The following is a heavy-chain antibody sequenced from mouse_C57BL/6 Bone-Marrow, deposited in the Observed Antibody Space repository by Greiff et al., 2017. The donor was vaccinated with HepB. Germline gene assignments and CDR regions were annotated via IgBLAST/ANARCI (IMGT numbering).Heavy chain of an antibody. J-gene: IGHJ4*01. CDR1: GFSLTSYG. CDR2: IWSGGST. V-gene: IGHV2-2*01. Sequence: VQGVESGPGLVQPSQSLSITCTVSGFSLTSYGVHWVRQSPGKGLEWLGVIWSGGSTDYNAAFISRLSISKDNSKSQVFFKMNSLQADDTAIYYCARHLYDYDGDYYAMDYWGQGTSVTVSS. D-gene: IGHD2-4*01. CDR3: ARHLYDYDGDYYAMDY.